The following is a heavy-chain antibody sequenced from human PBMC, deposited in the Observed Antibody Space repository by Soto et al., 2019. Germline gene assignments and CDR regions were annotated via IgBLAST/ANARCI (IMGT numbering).Heavy chain of an antibody. D-gene: IGHD2-15*01. Sequence: SETLSLTCTVSGGSVSSGSYYWSWIRQPPGKGLEWIGYIYYSGSTNYNPSLKSRVTISVDTPKNQFSLKLSSVTAADTAVYYCARAGRVVGAARRDYWGQGTLVTVSS. J-gene: IGHJ4*02. CDR1: GGSVSSGSYY. CDR3: ARAGRVVGAARRDY. V-gene: IGHV4-61*01. CDR2: IYYSGST.